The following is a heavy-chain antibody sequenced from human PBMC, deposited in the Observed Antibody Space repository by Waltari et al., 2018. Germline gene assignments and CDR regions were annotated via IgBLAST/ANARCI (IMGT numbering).Heavy chain of an antibody. CDR1: GFSGSGVY. Sequence: EVQLVESGGCLVQPGGSLRLSCAASGFSGSGVYMTWVRQAPGKGLQWVSIIYSGGSTYYADSVKGRFTISRDNSKNTVFLQMNSLRVDDTAVYYCARPVGNETWGQGTLVTVSS. CDR2: IYSGGST. D-gene: IGHD1-26*01. V-gene: IGHV3-53*01. CDR3: ARPVGNET. J-gene: IGHJ5*02.